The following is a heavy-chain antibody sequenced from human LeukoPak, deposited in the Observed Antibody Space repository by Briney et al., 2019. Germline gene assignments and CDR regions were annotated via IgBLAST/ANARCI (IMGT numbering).Heavy chain of an antibody. D-gene: IGHD3-22*01. CDR1: GFTFSGYS. J-gene: IGHJ4*02. CDR2: FGTRSTSI. V-gene: IGHV3-21*01. CDR3: AKDLGDYYDSSGYIDY. Sequence: PGGSLRLSCTASGFTFSGYSMNWIRQAPGKGLEWVSSFGTRSTSIYHAGSVKGRFTISRDNSKNTLYPQMNSLRAEDTAVYYCAKDLGDYYDSSGYIDYWGQGTLVTVSS.